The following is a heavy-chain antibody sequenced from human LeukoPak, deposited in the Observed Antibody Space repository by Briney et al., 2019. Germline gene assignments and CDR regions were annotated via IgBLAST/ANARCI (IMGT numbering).Heavy chain of an antibody. CDR1: GYTFTNYY. D-gene: IGHD4-23*01. V-gene: IGHV1-69*13. CDR2: IIPIFGTA. CDR3: ARGGFHDYGGKFDY. J-gene: IGHJ4*02. Sequence: SVKVSCKTSGYTFTNYYMHWVRQAPGQGLEWMGGIIPIFGTANYAQKFQGRVTITSDESTSTAYMELSSLRSEDTAVYYCARGGFHDYGGKFDYWGQGTLVTVSS.